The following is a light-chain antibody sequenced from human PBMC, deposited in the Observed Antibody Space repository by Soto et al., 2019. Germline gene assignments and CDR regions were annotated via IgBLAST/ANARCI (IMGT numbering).Light chain of an antibody. CDR1: SSNFGAGYD. J-gene: IGLJ2*01. CDR2: ANT. CDR3: QSYDSSLGDWV. V-gene: IGLV1-40*01. Sequence: QSVLTQPPSVSGAPGQRVAISCTGSSSNFGAGYDVHWYQQLPGTAPKLLIYANTIRPSGVPDRFSGSKSDTSASLAITGLQAEDEADYYCQSYDSSLGDWVFGGGTKLTVL.